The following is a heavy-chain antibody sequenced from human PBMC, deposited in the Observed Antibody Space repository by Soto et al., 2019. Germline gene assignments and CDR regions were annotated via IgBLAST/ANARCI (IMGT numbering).Heavy chain of an antibody. CDR3: ARARYGDYSPDY. V-gene: IGHV1-3*01. J-gene: IGHJ4*02. D-gene: IGHD4-17*01. Sequence: ASVKVSCKASGYTFTSYAMHWVRQAPGQRLEWMGWINAGNGNTKYSQKFQGRVTITRDTSASTAYMELSSLRSEDTAVYYCARARYGDYSPDYWGQGTLVTVSS. CDR1: GYTFTSYA. CDR2: INAGNGNT.